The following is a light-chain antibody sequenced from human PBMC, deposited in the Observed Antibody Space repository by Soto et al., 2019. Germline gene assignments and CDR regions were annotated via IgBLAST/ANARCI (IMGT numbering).Light chain of an antibody. J-gene: IGKJ1*01. CDR3: QQRSNWPTWT. Sequence: EIVMTQSPATLSMSPGERTTLSCWASHSVSSSLAWYQHKPGQAPRLLIYSASIRATGIPARFSGSGSGTDFTLTISSLEPEDFAVYYCQQRSNWPTWTFGQGTKVDI. V-gene: IGKV3-11*01. CDR2: SAS. CDR1: HSVSSS.